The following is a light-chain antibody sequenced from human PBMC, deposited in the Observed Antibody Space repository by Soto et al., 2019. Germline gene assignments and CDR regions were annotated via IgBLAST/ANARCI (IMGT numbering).Light chain of an antibody. CDR3: SSYTSRSTLV. CDR2: EVS. Sequence: QSVLTQPASVSGSLGQSITISCTGTSSDVGAYNYVSWYQQQPGKAPKLMISEVSNRPSGVSNRFSGSKSGNTASLIISGLQAEDEADYYCSSYTSRSTLVFGTGTKVTVL. J-gene: IGLJ1*01. CDR1: SSDVGAYNY. V-gene: IGLV2-14*01.